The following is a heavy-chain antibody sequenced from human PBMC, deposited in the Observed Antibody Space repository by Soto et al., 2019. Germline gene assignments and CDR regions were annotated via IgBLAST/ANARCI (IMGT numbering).Heavy chain of an antibody. D-gene: IGHD6-19*01. CDR1: SDSIAGENW. V-gene: IGHV4-4*02. CDR3: ARVCSSGSGWMYYFDF. Sequence: QVQLQESGPGLVKPSETLSLTCTVSSDSIAGENWWSWVRQPPGLGLEWIGEVFHTGGTNYNPSLKSRVTMEVDKSKNQFSLKLISATAADTAVYYCARVCSSGSGWMYYFDFWGQGTLLSVSS. CDR2: VFHTGGT. J-gene: IGHJ4*02.